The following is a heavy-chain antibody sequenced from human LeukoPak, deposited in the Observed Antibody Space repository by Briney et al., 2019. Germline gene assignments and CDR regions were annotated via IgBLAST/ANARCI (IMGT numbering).Heavy chain of an antibody. J-gene: IGHJ6*02. CDR2: INPSSGGT. V-gene: IGHV1-2*02. CDR3: ARDREQSYVDV. D-gene: IGHD1/OR15-1a*01. CDR1: GYTFTGYY. Sequence: ASVKVSCKASGYTFTGYYIHWARQAPGQGLEWMGWINPSSGGTHYAENFQGRVTVTRDTSISTAYMELSSLRSDDTAVYYCARDREQSYVDVWGQGTTVTVSS.